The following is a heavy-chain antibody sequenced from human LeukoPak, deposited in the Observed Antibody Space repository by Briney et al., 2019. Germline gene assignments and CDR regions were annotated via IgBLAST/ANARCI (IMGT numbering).Heavy chain of an antibody. CDR1: GYSISSGYY. CDR2: TYHSGST. J-gene: IGHJ4*02. Sequence: SETLSLTCAVSGYSISSGYYWGWIRQPPGKGLEWIGSTYHSGSTYYNPSLKSRVTISVDTSKNQFSLKLSSVTAADTAVYYCARSPGGFVVVPAAIDYWGQGTLVTASS. CDR3: ARSPGGFVVVPAAIDY. D-gene: IGHD2-2*01. V-gene: IGHV4-38-2*01.